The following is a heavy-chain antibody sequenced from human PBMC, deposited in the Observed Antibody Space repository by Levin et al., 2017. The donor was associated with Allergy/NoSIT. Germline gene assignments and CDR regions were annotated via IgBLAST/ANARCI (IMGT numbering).Heavy chain of an antibody. CDR1: GFTVSSNY. CDR3: ARVSFRSSWGWYFDL. V-gene: IGHV3-53*01. J-gene: IGHJ2*01. Sequence: PGGSLRLSCVVSGFTVSSNYMNWVRQAPGKGLEWVSVLYSDGKTYYANSVKGRFIISRDNSMNTLYLQMNSVGADDTAGYYCARVSFRSSWGWYFDLWGRGTLVTVSS. D-gene: IGHD6-13*01. CDR2: LYSDGKT.